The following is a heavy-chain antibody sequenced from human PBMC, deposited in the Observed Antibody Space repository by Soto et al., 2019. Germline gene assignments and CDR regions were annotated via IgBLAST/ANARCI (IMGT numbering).Heavy chain of an antibody. J-gene: IGHJ6*02. CDR1: GFSFSDNH. V-gene: IGHV3-11*01. D-gene: IGHD6-13*01. Sequence: QVQLVESGGGLVKPGGSLRLSCAASGFSFSDNHMSWIRQAPGKGLEWISYISSSGSTIYYADSVKGRLTISRDNAKNSLYLQRNSLRAEDTAVYYCARTTSSSWPGVWGQGTTVTVSS. CDR2: ISSSGSTI. CDR3: ARTTSSSWPGV.